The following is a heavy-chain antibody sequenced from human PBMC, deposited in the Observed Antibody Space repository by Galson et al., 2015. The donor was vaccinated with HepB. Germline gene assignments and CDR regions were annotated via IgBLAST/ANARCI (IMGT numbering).Heavy chain of an antibody. CDR2: ISYDGSKK. J-gene: IGHJ4*02. CDR1: GFTFSSYA. CDR3: TRPGYGSSWVLDYSHGMDI. V-gene: IGHV3-30*04. D-gene: IGHD3/OR15-3a*01. Sequence: SLRLSCAASGFTFSSYAMHWVRQAPGKGLEWVAVISYDGSKKYYADSVKGRFIISRDNSKNTLQMNSLRAEDTAVYYCTRPGYGSSWVLDYSHGMDIWGQGTLVTVSS.